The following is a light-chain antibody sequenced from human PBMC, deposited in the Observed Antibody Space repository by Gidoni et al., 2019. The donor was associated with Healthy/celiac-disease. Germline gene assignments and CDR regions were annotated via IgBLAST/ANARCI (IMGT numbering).Light chain of an antibody. CDR2: DDS. Sequence: SYVLTQPPSVSVDPGQTARITCGGNNIGSKSVHWYQQKPGQAPVLVVYDDSDRPPGIPERFSGSNSGNTATLTISRVEAGDEADYYCQVWDSSSDHVVFGGGTKLTVL. CDR3: QVWDSSSDHVV. J-gene: IGLJ2*01. CDR1: NIGSKS. V-gene: IGLV3-21*02.